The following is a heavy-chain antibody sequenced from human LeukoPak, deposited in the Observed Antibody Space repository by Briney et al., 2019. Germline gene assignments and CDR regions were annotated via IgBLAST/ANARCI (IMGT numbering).Heavy chain of an antibody. CDR3: SRDGGGSNWYL. CDR2: VNTGNGDT. Sequence: ASVKVSCKASGYTFTSYAMNWVRQAPGQGLEWMGWVNTGNGDTMYSQKFQGRVTITRDTSASTADMELSSLTSGDTAVYYCSRDGGGSNWYLWGQGTLVTVSS. D-gene: IGHD6-13*01. CDR1: GYTFTSYA. V-gene: IGHV1-3*04. J-gene: IGHJ4*02.